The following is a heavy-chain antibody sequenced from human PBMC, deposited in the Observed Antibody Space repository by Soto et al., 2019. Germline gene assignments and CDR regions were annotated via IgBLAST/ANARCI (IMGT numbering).Heavy chain of an antibody. V-gene: IGHV1-3*01. Sequence: ASVKVSCKASGYTFTSYAMHWVRQAPGQRLEWMGWINAGNGNTKYSQKFQGRVTITRDTSASTAYMELSSLRSEDTAVYYCASVAYYYDSSGYEFLDYWGQGTLVTVSS. CDR1: GYTFTSYA. CDR2: INAGNGNT. J-gene: IGHJ4*02. D-gene: IGHD3-22*01. CDR3: ASVAYYYDSSGYEFLDY.